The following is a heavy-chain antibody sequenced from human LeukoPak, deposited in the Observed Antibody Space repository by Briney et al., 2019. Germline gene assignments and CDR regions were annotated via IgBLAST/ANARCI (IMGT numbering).Heavy chain of an antibody. CDR2: ISSRSSYI. V-gene: IGHV3-21*04. J-gene: IGHJ4*02. CDR1: GFTLSSYS. CDR3: AKDQLWELSFDY. D-gene: IGHD1-26*01. Sequence: GGSLRLSCAASGFTLSSYSMNWVRQAPGKGLEWVSYISSRSSYIYYADSVKGRFTISRDNAKNSLYLQMNSLRAEDTAVYYCAKDQLWELSFDYWGQGTLVTVSS.